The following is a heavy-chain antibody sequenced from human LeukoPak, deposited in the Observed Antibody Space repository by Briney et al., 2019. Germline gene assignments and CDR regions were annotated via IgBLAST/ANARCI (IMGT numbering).Heavy chain of an antibody. V-gene: IGHV3-33*01. CDR2: IWYDGSNE. J-gene: IGHJ4*02. CDR1: GFTFSSFG. Sequence: GGSLRLSCAASGFTFSSFGMHWVRQAPGKGLEWVAVIWYDGSNESYEDSVRGRFTISRDNSKNTLYLQMNSLRAEDTAVYYCARGLGSGYDPIDYWGQGTLVTVSS. D-gene: IGHD5-12*01. CDR3: ARGLGSGYDPIDY.